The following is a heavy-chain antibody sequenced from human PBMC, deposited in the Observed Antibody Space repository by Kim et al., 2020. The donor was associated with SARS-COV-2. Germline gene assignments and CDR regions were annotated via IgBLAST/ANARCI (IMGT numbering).Heavy chain of an antibody. CDR1: GGSISSGGYY. Sequence: SETLSLTCTVSGGSISSGGYYWSWIRQHPGKGLEWIGYIYYSGSTYYNPSLKSRVTISVDTSKNQFSLKLSSVTAADTAVYYCAGTIAAAGYNWFDPWGQGTLVTVSS. CDR2: IYYSGST. J-gene: IGHJ5*02. D-gene: IGHD6-13*01. CDR3: AGTIAAAGYNWFDP. V-gene: IGHV4-31*03.